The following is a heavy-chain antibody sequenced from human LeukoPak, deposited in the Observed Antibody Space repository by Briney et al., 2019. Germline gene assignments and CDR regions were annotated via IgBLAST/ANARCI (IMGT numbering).Heavy chain of an antibody. CDR2: INHSGST. D-gene: IGHD3-22*01. CDR1: GGSFSGYY. Sequence: SETLSLTCAVYGGSFSGYYWSWIRQPPGKGLEWIGEINHSGSTNYNPSLKSRVTISVDTSKNQFSLKLSSVTAADTAVYYCARLGRDGYYYFHDYWGQGTLVTVSS. J-gene: IGHJ4*02. V-gene: IGHV4-34*01. CDR3: ARLGRDGYYYFHDY.